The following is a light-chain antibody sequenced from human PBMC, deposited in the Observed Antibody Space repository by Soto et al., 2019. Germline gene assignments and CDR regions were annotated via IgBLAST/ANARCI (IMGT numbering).Light chain of an antibody. CDR1: QSISSW. Sequence: DIQMTQSPSTLSASVGDRATITCRASQSISSWLAWYQQKPGKAPKLLIYKASSLESGVPSRFSGSGSGTEFTLTISSLQPDDFATYYCQQYNSYPVGFGQGTKVDIK. CDR3: QQYNSYPVG. CDR2: KAS. J-gene: IGKJ1*01. V-gene: IGKV1-5*03.